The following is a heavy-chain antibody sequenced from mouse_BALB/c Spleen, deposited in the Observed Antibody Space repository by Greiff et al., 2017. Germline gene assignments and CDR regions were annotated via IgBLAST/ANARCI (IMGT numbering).Heavy chain of an antibody. Sequence: VQLKESGPSLVKPSQTLSLTCSVTGDSITSGYWNWIRKFPGNKLEYMGYISYSGSTYYNPSLKSRISITRDTSKNQYYLQLNSVTTEDTATYYCASWATTATGAMDYWGQGTSVTVSS. CDR3: ASWATTATGAMDY. V-gene: IGHV3-8*02. CDR2: ISYSGST. CDR1: GDSITSGY. J-gene: IGHJ4*01. D-gene: IGHD1-2*01.